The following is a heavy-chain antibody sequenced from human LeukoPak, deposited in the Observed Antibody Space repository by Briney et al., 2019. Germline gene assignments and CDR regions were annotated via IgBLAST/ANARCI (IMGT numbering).Heavy chain of an antibody. CDR3: ARGYSSGWFDP. J-gene: IGHJ5*02. V-gene: IGHV3-21*01. Sequence: GGTLRLSCAASGFTFSSYGMSWVRQAPGKGLEWVSSISSSSRYIYYADSVKGRFTISRDNAKNSLYLQMNSPRAEDTAVYYCARGYSSGWFDPWGQGTLVTVSS. D-gene: IGHD6-25*01. CDR2: ISSSSRYI. CDR1: GFTFSSYG.